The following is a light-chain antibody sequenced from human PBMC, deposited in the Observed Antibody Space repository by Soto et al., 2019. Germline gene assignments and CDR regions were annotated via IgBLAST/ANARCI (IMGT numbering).Light chain of an antibody. J-gene: IGLJ1*01. CDR3: CSYAGSSTPYV. CDR2: EVS. Sequence: QSALTQPASVSGSPGQSITISCTGTSSDVGSYNLVSWYQQHPGKAPKLVIFEVSQRPSGVSNRFSGSKSGNTASLTISGLQAEDEADYSCCSYAGSSTPYVFGIGTKLTVL. CDR1: SSDVGSYNL. V-gene: IGLV2-23*02.